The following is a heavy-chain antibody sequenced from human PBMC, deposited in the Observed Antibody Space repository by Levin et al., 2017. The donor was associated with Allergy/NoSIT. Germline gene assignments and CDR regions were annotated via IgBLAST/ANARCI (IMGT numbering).Heavy chain of an antibody. J-gene: IGHJ6*02. V-gene: IGHV3-23*01. CDR1: GFTFSSYA. CDR3: AKDNSNYVQGHYYYGMDV. D-gene: IGHD4-11*01. Sequence: GGSLRLSCAASGFTFSSYAMSWVRQAPGKGLEWVSAISGSGGSTYYADSVKGRFTISRDNSKNTLYLQMNSLRAEDTAVYYCAKDNSNYVQGHYYYGMDVWGQGTTVTVSS. CDR2: ISGSGGST.